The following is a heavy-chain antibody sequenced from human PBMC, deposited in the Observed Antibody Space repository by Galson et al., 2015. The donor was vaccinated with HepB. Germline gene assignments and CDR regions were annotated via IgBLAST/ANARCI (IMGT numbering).Heavy chain of an antibody. Sequence: SVKVSCKASGGTFSSYAISWVRQAPGQGLEWMGGIIPIFGTANYAQKFQGRVTITADESTSTAYMELSGLRSEDTAVYYCASSTGAWFGELSADAFDIWGQGTMVTVSS. D-gene: IGHD3-10*01. CDR1: GGTFSSYA. V-gene: IGHV1-69*13. J-gene: IGHJ3*02. CDR3: ASSTGAWFGELSADAFDI. CDR2: IIPIFGTA.